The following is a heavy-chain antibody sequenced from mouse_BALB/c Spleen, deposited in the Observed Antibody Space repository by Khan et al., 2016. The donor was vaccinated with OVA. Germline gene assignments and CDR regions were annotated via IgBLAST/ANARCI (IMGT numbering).Heavy chain of an antibody. CDR3: TRRTTATNFDY. J-gene: IGHJ2*01. V-gene: IGHV5-6*01. D-gene: IGHD1-2*01. Sequence: EVQLQESGGDLVEPGGSLKLSCAASGFTFSSYGLSWVRQTPDKRLEWVATISSIGSYTYYPDSVKGRFTISRDNGKNTLYLQMSSLKSEDTVMXYCTRRTTATNFDYWGQGTTLTVSS. CDR1: GFTFSSYG. CDR2: ISSIGSYT.